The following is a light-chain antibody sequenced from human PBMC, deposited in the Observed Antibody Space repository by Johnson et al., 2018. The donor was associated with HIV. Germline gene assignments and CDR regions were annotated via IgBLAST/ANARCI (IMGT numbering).Light chain of an antibody. CDR1: TSNIGNNY. Sequence: QSVLTQPPSVSAAPGQKVTISCSGSTSNIGNNYVSWYQQFPGTAPKLLIYDNNKRPSGIPDRFSGSKSGTSATLGITGLQTGDEADYYCGTWDSSLSANVCRTGTKVTVL. CDR2: DNN. V-gene: IGLV1-51*01. CDR3: GTWDSSLSANV. J-gene: IGLJ1*01.